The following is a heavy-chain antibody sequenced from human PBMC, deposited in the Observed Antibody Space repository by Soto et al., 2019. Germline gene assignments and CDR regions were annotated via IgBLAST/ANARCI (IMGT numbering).Heavy chain of an antibody. CDR3: AATSASYSHLDY. CDR2: IYHSGST. Sequence: PSETLSLTCAVSGGSISSSNWWSWVRQPPGKGLEWIGEIYHSGSTNYNPSLKSRVTISVDKSKNQFSLKLSSVTAADTAVYYCAATSASYSHLDYWGQGTLVTVSS. J-gene: IGHJ4*02. V-gene: IGHV4-4*02. D-gene: IGHD1-26*01. CDR1: GGSISSSNW.